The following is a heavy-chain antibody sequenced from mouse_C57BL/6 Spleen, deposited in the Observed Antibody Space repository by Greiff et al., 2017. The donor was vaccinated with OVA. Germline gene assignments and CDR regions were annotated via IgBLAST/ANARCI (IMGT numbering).Heavy chain of an antibody. CDR2: INPNYGTT. J-gene: IGHJ4*01. D-gene: IGHD2-4*01. V-gene: IGHV1-39*01. CDR1: GYSFTDYN. Sequence: EVKLQQSGPELVKPGASVKISCKASGYSFTDYNMNWVKQSNGKSLEWIGVINPNYGTTSYNQKFKGKATLTVDKSSSTAYMQLSSLTSEDSAVYYCARSLIYYDYDGAMDYWGQGTSVTVSS. CDR3: ARSLIYYDYDGAMDY.